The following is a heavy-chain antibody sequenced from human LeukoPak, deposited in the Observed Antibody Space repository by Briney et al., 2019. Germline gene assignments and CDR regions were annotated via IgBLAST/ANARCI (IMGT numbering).Heavy chain of an antibody. CDR1: GYTFTSYY. J-gene: IGHJ2*01. Sequence: ASVKVSCKASGYTFTSYYMHWVRQAPGQALEWIGIINPSGGSTSYAQKFQGRVTMTRDTSPSTVYMALSSLTAEDTAVYYCARDRGSKRVAYCGCDCYIGYFDLWGRGTLVTVSS. V-gene: IGHV1-46*01. CDR3: ARDRGSKRVAYCGCDCYIGYFDL. D-gene: IGHD2-21*02. CDR2: INPSGGST.